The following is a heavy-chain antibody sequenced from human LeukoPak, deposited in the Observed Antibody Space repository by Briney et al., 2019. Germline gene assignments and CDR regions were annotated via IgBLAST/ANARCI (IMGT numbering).Heavy chain of an antibody. D-gene: IGHD2-15*01. CDR1: GFTFSSYA. CDR3: AKDGGSDPDSFDI. Sequence: GGSLRLSCAASGFTFSSYAMSWVRQAPGKGLEWVSYISSSSSTIYYADSVKGRFTISRDNTKNSLYLQMNSLRAEDTAVYYCAKDGGSDPDSFDIWGQGTMVTVSS. V-gene: IGHV3-48*01. CDR2: ISSSSSTI. J-gene: IGHJ3*02.